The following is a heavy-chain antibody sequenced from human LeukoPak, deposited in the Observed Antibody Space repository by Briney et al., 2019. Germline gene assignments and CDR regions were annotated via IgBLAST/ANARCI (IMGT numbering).Heavy chain of an antibody. V-gene: IGHV1-46*01. J-gene: IGHJ6*02. Sequence: GASVTVSCKASGYTFTSYYMHWVRQAPGQGLEWMGIINPSGGSTSYAQKFQGRVTMTRDTSTSTVYMELSSLRSEDTAVYYCARSPAAGTWPPYYYGMDVWGQGTTVTVSS. CDR2: INPSGGST. CDR3: ARSPAAGTWPPYYYGMDV. D-gene: IGHD6-13*01. CDR1: GYTFTSYY.